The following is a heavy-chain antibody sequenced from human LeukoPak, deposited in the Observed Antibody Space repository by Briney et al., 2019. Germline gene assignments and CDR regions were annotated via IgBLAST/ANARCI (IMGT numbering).Heavy chain of an antibody. D-gene: IGHD3-10*01. Sequence: SETLSLTCTVSGGSISSYYWSWIRQPPGKGLEWIGYIYYSGSTNYNPSLKSRVTISVDTSKNQFSLKLSSVTATDTAVYYCARHYGSGSYSAEYFQHWGQGTLVTVSS. J-gene: IGHJ1*01. CDR1: GGSISSYY. V-gene: IGHV4-59*08. CDR2: IYYSGST. CDR3: ARHYGSGSYSAEYFQH.